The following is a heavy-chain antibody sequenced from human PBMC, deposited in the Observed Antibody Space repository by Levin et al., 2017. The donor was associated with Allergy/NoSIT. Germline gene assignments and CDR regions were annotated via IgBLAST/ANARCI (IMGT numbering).Heavy chain of an antibody. J-gene: IGHJ6*02. D-gene: IGHD3-10*01. V-gene: IGHV4-39*01. CDR2: IYYSGST. CDR3: ARHARPVRGKGHYYYGMDV. CDR1: GGSISSSSYY. Sequence: SETLSLTCTVSGGSISSSSYYWGWIRQPPGKGLEWIGSIYYSGSTYYNPSLKSRVTISVDTSKNQFSLKLSSVTAADTAVYYCARHARPVRGKGHYYYGMDVWGQGTTVTVSS.